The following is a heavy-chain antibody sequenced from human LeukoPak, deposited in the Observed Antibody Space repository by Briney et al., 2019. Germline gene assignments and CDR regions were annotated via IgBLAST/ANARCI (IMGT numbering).Heavy chain of an antibody. D-gene: IGHD3-3*01. CDR1: GFTFSSYW. J-gene: IGHJ4*02. CDR2: INSDGSST. CDR3: ARDEQYYDFWSGYYHNLFDY. Sequence: GGSLRLSCAASGFTFSSYWMHWVRQAPGKGLVWVSRINSDGSSTSYADSVKGRFTISRDNAKNTLYLQMNSLRAEDTVVYYCARDEQYYDFWSGYYHNLFDYWGQGTLVTVSS. V-gene: IGHV3-74*01.